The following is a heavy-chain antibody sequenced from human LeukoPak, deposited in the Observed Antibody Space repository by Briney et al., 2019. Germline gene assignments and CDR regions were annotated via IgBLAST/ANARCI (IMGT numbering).Heavy chain of an antibody. CDR2: IQQNGIEK. CDR3: ARDRDGKDY. V-gene: IGHV3-7*03. CDR1: GFTFSSYA. D-gene: IGHD1-1*01. Sequence: GSLRLSCAASGFTFSSYAMHWVRQAPGKGLEWVASIQQNGIEKYYVDSVKGRFTISRDNAKNSLDLQMNSLTAEDTAVYYCARDRDGKDYWGQGTLVTVSS. J-gene: IGHJ4*02.